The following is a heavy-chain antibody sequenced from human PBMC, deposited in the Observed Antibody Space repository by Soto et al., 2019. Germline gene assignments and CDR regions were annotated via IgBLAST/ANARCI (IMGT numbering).Heavy chain of an antibody. V-gene: IGHV4-39*01. J-gene: IGHJ4*02. Sequence: QLQLQESGPGLVKPSETLSLTCTVSGGSISSSSYYWGWIRQPPGKGLEWIGSIYYSGSTYYNPSLKSRVTISVDTSKNQFYLKLSSVTAADTAVYYCARQPRSTVVTPYYWGQGTLVTVSS. CDR1: GGSISSSSYY. CDR3: ARQPRSTVVTPYY. CDR2: IYYSGST. D-gene: IGHD4-17*01.